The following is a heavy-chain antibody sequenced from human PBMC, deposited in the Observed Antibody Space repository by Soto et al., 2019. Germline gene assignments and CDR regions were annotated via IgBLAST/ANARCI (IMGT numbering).Heavy chain of an antibody. CDR3: ARVGITGTTPCFDP. V-gene: IGHV4-59*01. D-gene: IGHD1-20*01. CDR2: IYYSGST. CDR1: GGSISSYY. Sequence: SETLSLTCTVSGGSISSYYWSWIRQPPGKGLEWIGYIYYSGSTNYNPSLKSRVTISVDTSKNQFSLKLSSVTAADTAVYYCARVGITGTTPCFDPWGQGTLVTVS. J-gene: IGHJ5*02.